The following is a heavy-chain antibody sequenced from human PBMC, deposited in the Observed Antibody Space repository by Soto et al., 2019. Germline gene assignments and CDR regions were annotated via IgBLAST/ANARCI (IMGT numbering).Heavy chain of an antibody. D-gene: IGHD6-19*01. CDR2: ISSSSSTI. J-gene: IGHJ6*02. Sequence: PGGSLRLSCAASGFTFSSYSMNWVRQAPGKGLEWVSYISSSSSTIYYADSVKGRFTISRDNAKNSLYLQMNSLRDEDTAVYYCARDHRGWINLQYYYYGMDVWGQGTTVTVSS. V-gene: IGHV3-48*02. CDR1: GFTFSSYS. CDR3: ARDHRGWINLQYYYYGMDV.